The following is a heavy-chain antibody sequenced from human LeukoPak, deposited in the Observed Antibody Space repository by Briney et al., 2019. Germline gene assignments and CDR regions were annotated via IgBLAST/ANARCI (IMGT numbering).Heavy chain of an antibody. J-gene: IGHJ4*02. CDR1: GFTFNSCS. CDR2: ISSSSSYI. V-gene: IGHV3-21*01. Sequence: GGSLRLSCAASGFTFNSCSMNWVRQAPGKGLEWVSCISSSSSYIYYADSVKGRFTIYRDNAKKSLYLQLNSLRAEDTAVYYCARAVWDSSGHLFDYWGQGTLVTVSS. CDR3: ARAVWDSSGHLFDY. D-gene: IGHD3-22*01.